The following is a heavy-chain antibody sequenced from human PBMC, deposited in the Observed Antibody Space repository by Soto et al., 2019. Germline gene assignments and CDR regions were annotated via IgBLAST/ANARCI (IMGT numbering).Heavy chain of an antibody. V-gene: IGHV1-69*12. CDR3: ARDXXXQQXXGNXXXAIDV. J-gene: IGHJ6*02. CDR1: GGTFGNSA. CDR2: IIPIFSTP. Sequence: QVQLVQSGAEVKKPGSSVTVSCKASGGTFGNSAISWVRQAPGQGLEWMGGIIPIFSTPDYAQKFQGRVTITADESTSTAYMELTSLRSEDTAVXYXARDXXXQQXXGNXXXAIDVWGQGTTVTVSS.